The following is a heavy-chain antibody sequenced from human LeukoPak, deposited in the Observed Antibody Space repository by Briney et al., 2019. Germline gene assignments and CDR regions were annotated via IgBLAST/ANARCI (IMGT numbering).Heavy chain of an antibody. J-gene: IGHJ4*02. Sequence: GGSLRLSCAASGFTFSRYWMSWVRQAPGKGLVWDSGINSDGGTTTYADSVKGRFTISRDNAKNTLYLQMNNLRAEDTAIYYCATDSYVSGSYYRLFYWGQGTLVTVSS. CDR1: GFTFSRYW. CDR3: ATDSYVSGSYYRLFY. CDR2: INSDGGTT. D-gene: IGHD3-10*01. V-gene: IGHV3-74*01.